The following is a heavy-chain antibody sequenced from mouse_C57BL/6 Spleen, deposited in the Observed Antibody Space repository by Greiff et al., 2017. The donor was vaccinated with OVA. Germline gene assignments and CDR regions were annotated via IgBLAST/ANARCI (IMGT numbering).Heavy chain of an antibody. CDR3: AKSEPGLRRGFDD. J-gene: IGHJ2*01. D-gene: IGHD2-12*01. Sequence: VQLQQSGAELAKPGASVKLSCKASGYTFTSYWMHWVKQRPGQGLEWIGYINPSSGYTKYNQKFKDKATLPVDKSSSTAYMKLSSLTYEDSAVYYCAKSEPGLRRGFDDWGKGTTLTVSS. CDR2: INPSSGYT. CDR1: GYTFTSYW. V-gene: IGHV1-7*01.